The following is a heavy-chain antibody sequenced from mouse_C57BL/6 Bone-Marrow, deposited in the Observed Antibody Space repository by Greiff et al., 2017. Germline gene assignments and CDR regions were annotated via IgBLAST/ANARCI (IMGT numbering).Heavy chain of an antibody. D-gene: IGHD1-1*01. J-gene: IGHJ3*01. V-gene: IGHV1-54*01. CDR2: INPGSGGT. CDR3: ARGEYCGSSPWFAY. Sequence: QVQLKQSGAELVRPGTSVKVSCKASGYAFTNYLIEWVKQRPGQGLEWIGVINPGSGGTNYNEKFKGKAPLTADKSSSTAYMQLSSLTSEDSAVYFSARGEYCGSSPWFAYWGQGTLVTVSA. CDR1: GYAFTNYL.